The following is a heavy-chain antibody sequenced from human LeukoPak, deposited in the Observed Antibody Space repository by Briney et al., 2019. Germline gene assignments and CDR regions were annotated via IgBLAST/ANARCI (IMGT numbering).Heavy chain of an antibody. CDR1: GGSISSYY. V-gene: IGHV4-59*01. Sequence: SETLSLTCTVSGGSISSYYWSWIRQPPGKGLEWIGYIYYSGSTNYNPSPKSRVTIAVDTSKNQFSMKLSSVTAADTAVYYCAREGYVEMATSDAFDIWGQGTMVTVSS. J-gene: IGHJ3*02. D-gene: IGHD5-24*01. CDR2: IYYSGST. CDR3: AREGYVEMATSDAFDI.